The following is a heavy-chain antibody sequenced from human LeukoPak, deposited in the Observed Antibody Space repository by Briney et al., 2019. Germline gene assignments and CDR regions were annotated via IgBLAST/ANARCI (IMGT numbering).Heavy chain of an antibody. J-gene: IGHJ4*02. CDR2: ISWNSDSI. CDR1: GFTFGDYA. Sequence: GGSLRLSCAASGFTFGDYAMHWVRQAPGKGLEWVSGISWNSDSIGYADSVKGRFTISRDNAKNSLYLQMNSLRAEDTALYYCAKEGRWLELDYWGQGTLVTVSS. CDR3: AKEGRWLELDY. V-gene: IGHV3-9*01. D-gene: IGHD3-22*01.